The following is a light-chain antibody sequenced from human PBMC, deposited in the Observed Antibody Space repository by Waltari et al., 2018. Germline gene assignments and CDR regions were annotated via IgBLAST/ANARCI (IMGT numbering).Light chain of an antibody. Sequence: DIQMTQSPSTQSASVGDRVTITCRASQSIGSSLAWYQQKPGKAPKVVIYEASSLESGVPSRFSGSGSGTEFTLTISSLQPDDFATYYCQQCNSYLLTFGGGTKVEIK. V-gene: IGKV1-5*03. CDR1: QSIGSS. CDR2: EAS. CDR3: QQCNSYLLT. J-gene: IGKJ4*01.